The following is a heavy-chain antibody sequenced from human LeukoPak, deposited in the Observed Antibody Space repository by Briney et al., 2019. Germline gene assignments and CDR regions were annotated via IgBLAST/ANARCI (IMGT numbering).Heavy chain of an antibody. CDR1: GGSISSYY. V-gene: IGHV4-59*01. CDR3: ARGRSGSY. Sequence: SETLSLTCTVSGGSISSYYWSWIRQPPGKGLEWIGYIYYSGSTNYNPSLKSRVTISVDTSKNQFSLKLSSVTAADTAVYYCARGRSGSYWGQGTLVTVSS. D-gene: IGHD1-26*01. CDR2: IYYSGST. J-gene: IGHJ4*02.